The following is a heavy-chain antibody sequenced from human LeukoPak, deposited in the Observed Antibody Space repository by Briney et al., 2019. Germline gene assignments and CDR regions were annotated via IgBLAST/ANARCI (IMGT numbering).Heavy chain of an antibody. CDR3: ARGDSSSWYHYFDY. D-gene: IGHD6-13*01. CDR2: ISAYNGNT. Sequence: GASVKVSCKASGYTFTSYGISWVRQAPGQGLEWMGWISAYNGNTNYAQKLQGRVTMTTDTSTSTAYMELRSLRSEDTAVYYCARGDSSSWYHYFDYWGQGTLVTVSS. V-gene: IGHV1-18*01. J-gene: IGHJ4*02. CDR1: GYTFTSYG.